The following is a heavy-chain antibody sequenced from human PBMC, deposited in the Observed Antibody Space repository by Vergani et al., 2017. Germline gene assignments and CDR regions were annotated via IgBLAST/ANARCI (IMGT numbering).Heavy chain of an antibody. J-gene: IGHJ6*02. CDR1: GGSFSGYY. Sequence: QVQLQQWGAGLLKPSETLSLTCAVYGGSFSGYYWSWIRQPPEKGLEWIGEINHSGSTNYNPSLKSRVTISVDTSKNQFSLKLSSVTAADTAVYYCARGRAIFGVVNTYYYYYYGMDVWGQGTTVTVSS. CDR2: INHSGST. CDR3: ARGRAIFGVVNTYYYYYYGMDV. V-gene: IGHV4-34*01. D-gene: IGHD3-3*01.